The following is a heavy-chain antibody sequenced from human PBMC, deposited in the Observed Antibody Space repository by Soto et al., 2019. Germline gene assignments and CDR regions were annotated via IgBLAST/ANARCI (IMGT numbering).Heavy chain of an antibody. CDR2: ISGDTATT. D-gene: IGHD6-19*01. J-gene: IGHJ6*02. V-gene: IGHV3-23*01. Sequence: GGSLRLSCAAPGFSFSEYSMTWVRQAPGKGLQWVSAISGDTATTRYADSVKGRFTISRDNSRDTLYLQMNSLRVEDTAIYYCAKPLQQWLLQGSGVDVWGQGTTVTVSS. CDR1: GFSFSEYS. CDR3: AKPLQQWLLQGSGVDV.